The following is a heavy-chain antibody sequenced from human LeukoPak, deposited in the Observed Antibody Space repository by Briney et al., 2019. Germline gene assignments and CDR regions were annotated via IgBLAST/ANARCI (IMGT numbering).Heavy chain of an antibody. V-gene: IGHV4-59*08. CDR3: ARHWPGYYDFWSGSRGGYYGMDV. J-gene: IGHJ6*02. Sequence: SETLSLTCTVSGGSISSYYWSWIRQPPGKGLEWIGYIYYSGSTNYNPSLKSRVTISVGTSKNQFSLKLSSVTAADTAVYYCARHWPGYYDFWSGSRGGYYGMDVWGQGTTVTVSS. CDR1: GGSISSYY. D-gene: IGHD3-3*01. CDR2: IYYSGST.